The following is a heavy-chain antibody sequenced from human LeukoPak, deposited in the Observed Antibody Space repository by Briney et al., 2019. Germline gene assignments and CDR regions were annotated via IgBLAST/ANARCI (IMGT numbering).Heavy chain of an antibody. CDR2: ISGSGGST. J-gene: IGHJ6*03. Sequence: AGGSLRLSCAASGFTFSSYAMSWVRQAPRKGLEWVSAISGSGGSTYYADSVKGRFTISRDNSKNTLYLQMNSLRAEDTAVYYCAKGSVGYCSSTSCYNDYYYYYYMDVWGKGTTVTVSS. V-gene: IGHV3-23*01. CDR1: GFTFSSYA. D-gene: IGHD2-2*02. CDR3: AKGSVGYCSSTSCYNDYYYYYYMDV.